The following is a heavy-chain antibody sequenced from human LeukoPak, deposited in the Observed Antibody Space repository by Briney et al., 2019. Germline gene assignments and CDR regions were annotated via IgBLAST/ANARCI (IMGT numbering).Heavy chain of an antibody. CDR2: ISWNSGSI. V-gene: IGHV3-9*01. D-gene: IGHD2-2*01. Sequence: PGRSLRLSCAASGFTFDDYAMHWVRQAPGKGLEWVSGISWNSGSIGYADSVKGRFTISRDNAKNSLYLQMNSLRAEDTAVYYCARYQLLDAFDIWGQGTMVTVSS. J-gene: IGHJ3*02. CDR3: ARYQLLDAFDI. CDR1: GFTFDDYA.